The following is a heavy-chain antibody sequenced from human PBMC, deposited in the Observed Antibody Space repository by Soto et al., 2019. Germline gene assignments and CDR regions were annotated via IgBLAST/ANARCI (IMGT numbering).Heavy chain of an antibody. CDR3: ARGARGAVAGTYSFDY. Sequence: EVQLVESGGGLVQPGGSLRLSCAASGFTFSSYAMYWVRQAPGKGLEYVSAISSNGGSTSYANSVKGRFTISRDNSKNPLYLQMGCLRAEDMAVYYCARGARGAVAGTYSFDYWGQGTLVTVSS. CDR1: GFTFSSYA. J-gene: IGHJ4*02. V-gene: IGHV3-64*01. CDR2: ISSNGGST. D-gene: IGHD6-19*01.